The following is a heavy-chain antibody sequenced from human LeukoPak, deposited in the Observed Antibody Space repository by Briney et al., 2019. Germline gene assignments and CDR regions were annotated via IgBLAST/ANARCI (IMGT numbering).Heavy chain of an antibody. CDR2: INHSGST. CDR3: ARDILTGYYPD. J-gene: IGHJ4*02. CDR1: GGSFSGYY. Sequence: SETLSLTCAVYGGSFSGYYWSWIRQPPGKGLEWIGEINHSGSTNYNPSLKSRVTLSVDTSQNQFSLKLSSVTAADTAVYYWARDILTGYYPDWGQGTLVTVSS. V-gene: IGHV4-34*01. D-gene: IGHD3-9*01.